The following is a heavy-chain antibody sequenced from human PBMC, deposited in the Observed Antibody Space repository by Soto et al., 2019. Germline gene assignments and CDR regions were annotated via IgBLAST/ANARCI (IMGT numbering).Heavy chain of an antibody. CDR2: IGTAGDT. CDR1: GFTFSSYD. Sequence: VQLVESGGGLVQPGGSLRLSCAASGFTFSSYDMHWVRQATGKGLEWVSAIGTAGDTYYPGSVKGRFTISRENAKNSLYLQMNSLRAGDTAVYYCARGVHHYDYIWGSYRSRDWFDPWGQGTLVTVSS. D-gene: IGHD3-16*02. CDR3: ARGVHHYDYIWGSYRSRDWFDP. V-gene: IGHV3-13*01. J-gene: IGHJ5*02.